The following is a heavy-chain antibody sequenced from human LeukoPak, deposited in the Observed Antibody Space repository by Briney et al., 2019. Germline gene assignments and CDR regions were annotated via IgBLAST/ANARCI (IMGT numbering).Heavy chain of an antibody. CDR3: ASSTGTTSDFDY. Sequence: SETLSLTCTVSGGSISSGSYYWSWIRQPAGKGLEWIGRIYTSGSTNYNPSLKSRVTISVDTSKNQFSLKLSSVTAADTAVYYCASSTGTTSDFDYWGQGTLVTVSS. D-gene: IGHD1-7*01. CDR1: GGSISSGSYY. CDR2: IYTSGST. J-gene: IGHJ4*02. V-gene: IGHV4-61*02.